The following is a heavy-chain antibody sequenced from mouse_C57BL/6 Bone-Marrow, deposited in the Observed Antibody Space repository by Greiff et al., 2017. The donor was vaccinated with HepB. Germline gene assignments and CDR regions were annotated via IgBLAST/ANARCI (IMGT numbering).Heavy chain of an antibody. D-gene: IGHD1-1*01. CDR2: IYPGDGDT. Sequence: QVHVKQSGPELVKPGASVKISCKASGYAFSSSWMNWVKQRPGKGLEWIGRIYPGDGDTNYNGKFKGKATLTADKSSSTAYMQLSSLTSEDSAVYFCARANYGSCWYFDVWGTGTTVTVSS. V-gene: IGHV1-82*01. CDR1: GYAFSSSW. J-gene: IGHJ1*03. CDR3: ARANYGSCWYFDV.